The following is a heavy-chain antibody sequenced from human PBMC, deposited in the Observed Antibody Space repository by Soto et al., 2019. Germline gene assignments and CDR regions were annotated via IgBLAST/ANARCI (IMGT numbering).Heavy chain of an antibody. Sequence: QVQLQESGPGLVKPSQTLSLTCAVSHGSVTSGGYYWSWIRQLPGKGLEWIGQIYHTGNTYYNPSLKSRVSMSVDTSKTQFSVMLSSVTAADTAVYFCARARDKYGGHCDYWGQGILVTVSS. CDR3: ARARDKYGGHCDY. J-gene: IGHJ4*02. V-gene: IGHV4-31*11. CDR2: IYHTGNT. CDR1: HGSVTSGGYY. D-gene: IGHD5-12*01.